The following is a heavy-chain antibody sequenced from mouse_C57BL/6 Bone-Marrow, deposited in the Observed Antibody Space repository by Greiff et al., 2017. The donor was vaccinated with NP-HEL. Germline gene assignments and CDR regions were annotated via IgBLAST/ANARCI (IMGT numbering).Heavy chain of an antibody. D-gene: IGHD1-1*01. CDR1: GYAFSSSW. J-gene: IGHJ2*01. CDR3: AGQVTRVVASDYVDD. Sequence: QVQLQQSGPELVKPGASVKISCKASGYAFSSSWMNWVKQRPGKGLEWIGRIYPGDGDTNYNGKFKGKATLTADKSSSTAYMQLSSLTSEDSAVYVDAGQVTRVVASDYVDDWGKGTTLTVAA. V-gene: IGHV1-82*01. CDR2: IYPGDGDT.